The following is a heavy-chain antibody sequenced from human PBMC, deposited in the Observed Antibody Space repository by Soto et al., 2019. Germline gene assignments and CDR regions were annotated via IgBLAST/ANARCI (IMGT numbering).Heavy chain of an antibody. V-gene: IGHV4-31*03. D-gene: IGHD5-12*01. Sequence: PSETLSLTCTVSGCSISNGGYYWSWIRQHPGKGLEWIGYIYYSGSTYYNPSLKSRVTISVDTSKNQFSLKLSSVTAADTAVYYCARLDIVATRWCYYDYWGQGTLVTVSS. J-gene: IGHJ4*02. CDR3: ARLDIVATRWCYYDY. CDR1: GCSISNGGYY. CDR2: IYYSGST.